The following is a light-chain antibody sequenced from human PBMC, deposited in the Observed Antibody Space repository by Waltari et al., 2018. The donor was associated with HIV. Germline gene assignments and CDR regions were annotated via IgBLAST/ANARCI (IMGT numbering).Light chain of an antibody. J-gene: IGKJ3*01. CDR1: HNLITY. V-gene: IGKV1-39*01. CDR3: QQSYRSLT. Sequence: DIQMTQSPSSLSASLGDRIVITCRASHNLITYVNWYQQKPGRAPDLLIYAASTLRSGVPSRFSGSGSGTDFTLTISSLQPDDFATYYCQQSYRSLTFGPGTKVDV. CDR2: AAS.